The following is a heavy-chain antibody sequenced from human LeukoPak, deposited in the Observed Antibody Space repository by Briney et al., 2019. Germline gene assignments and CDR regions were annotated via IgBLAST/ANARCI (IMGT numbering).Heavy chain of an antibody. J-gene: IGHJ3*02. V-gene: IGHV3-21*04. D-gene: IGHD5-18*01. Sequence: PGGSLRLSCAASGFTFSSYSMNWVRQAPGKGLEWVSSISSSSSYIYYADSVKGRFTISRDNAKNSLYLQMNSLRAEDTAVYYCAKKPGYGYAFDIWGQGTMVTVSS. CDR1: GFTFSSYS. CDR3: AKKPGYGYAFDI. CDR2: ISSSSSYI.